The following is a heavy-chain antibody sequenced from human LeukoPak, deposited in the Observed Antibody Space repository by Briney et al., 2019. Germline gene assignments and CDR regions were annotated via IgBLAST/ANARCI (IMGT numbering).Heavy chain of an antibody. Sequence: GGSLRLSCAASGFTFSNAWMSWVRQAPGKGLNWVARIKSETDGGTTDYAAPVKGRFTISRDDSKNTLYLQMNSLKTEDTAVYFCTTVYDSSGYRFDPWGQGTLATVSS. V-gene: IGHV3-15*01. CDR3: TTVYDSSGYRFDP. CDR2: IKSETDGGTT. D-gene: IGHD3-22*01. CDR1: GFTFSNAW. J-gene: IGHJ5*02.